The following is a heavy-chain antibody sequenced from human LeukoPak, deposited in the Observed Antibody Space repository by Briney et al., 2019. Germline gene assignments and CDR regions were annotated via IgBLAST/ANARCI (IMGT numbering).Heavy chain of an antibody. CDR2: ISYDGNNK. CDR1: GFTFTSYA. J-gene: IGHJ4*02. V-gene: IGHV3-30-3*01. Sequence: GGSLRLSCAASGFTFTSYAMHWVRQAPGKGLEWVAVISYDGNNKYYADPVKGRFTISRDNSKNTLFLQMISLRAEDTAVYYCARDHTPVNRAPIYYFDYWGQGALVTVSS. D-gene: IGHD2-2*02. CDR3: ARDHTPVNRAPIYYFDY.